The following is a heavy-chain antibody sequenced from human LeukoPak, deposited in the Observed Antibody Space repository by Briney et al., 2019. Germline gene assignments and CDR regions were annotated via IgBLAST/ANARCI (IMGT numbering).Heavy chain of an antibody. V-gene: IGHV3-43*02. J-gene: IGHJ6*02. CDR1: GFTLDDYA. D-gene: IGHD6-13*01. Sequence: GGSLRLSCAASGFTLDDYAMHWVRHAPGKGLEWVSLISGDGGSKYYADSVKGRFTISRDNSKDSLYLQMNSLRTEDTGLYYCPKDLRYSSTPYYYYYGMDVWGQGTTVTVSS. CDR3: PKDLRYSSTPYYYYYGMDV. CDR2: ISGDGGSK.